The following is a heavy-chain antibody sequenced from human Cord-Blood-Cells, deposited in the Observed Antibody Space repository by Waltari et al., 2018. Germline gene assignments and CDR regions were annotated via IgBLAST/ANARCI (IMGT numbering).Heavy chain of an antibody. V-gene: IGHV4-34*01. Sequence: QVQLQQWGAGLLKPSETLSLTCAVYGGSFSGYYWSWIRQPPGKGLEWIGEINHSGSTNNNPSLKSRVTISVDTSKNQFSLKLSSVTAADTAVYYCARGRYSSSFWYFDLWGRGTLVTVSS. CDR2: INHSGST. CDR3: ARGRYSSSFWYFDL. D-gene: IGHD6-6*01. J-gene: IGHJ2*01. CDR1: GGSFSGYY.